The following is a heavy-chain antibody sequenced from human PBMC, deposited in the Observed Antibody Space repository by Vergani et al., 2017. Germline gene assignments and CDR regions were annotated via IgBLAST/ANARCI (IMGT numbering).Heavy chain of an antibody. CDR3: ARDQGAGHFDWLLDDY. D-gene: IGHD3-9*01. Sequence: QVQLVESGGGVVQPGRSLRLSCAASGFTFSSYAMHWVRQAPGKGLEWVAVISYDGSNKYYADSVKGRFTISRDNSKNTLYLQMNSLGAEETAVYYCARDQGAGHFDWLLDDYWGQGTLVTVSS. J-gene: IGHJ4*02. CDR2: ISYDGSNK. V-gene: IGHV3-30-3*01. CDR1: GFTFSSYA.